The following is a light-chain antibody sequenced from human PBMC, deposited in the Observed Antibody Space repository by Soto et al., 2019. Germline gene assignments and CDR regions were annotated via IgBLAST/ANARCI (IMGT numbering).Light chain of an antibody. J-gene: IGKJ4*01. CDR2: KAS. Sequence: DIQMTQSPSTLSSSVLDIFTITCRASQSITTWLAWYQQKPGKAPKLLINKASSLESGVPSRFSGGGSGTDFTLTISRLEPEDFAVYYCQQFSSYPLTFGGGTKVDIK. CDR3: QQFSSYPLT. CDR1: QSITTW. V-gene: IGKV1-5*03.